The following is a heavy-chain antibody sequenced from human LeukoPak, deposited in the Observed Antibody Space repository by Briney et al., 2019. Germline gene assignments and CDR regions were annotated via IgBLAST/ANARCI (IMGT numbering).Heavy chain of an antibody. CDR2: IIPIFGTA. CDR3: ARAAELIGDAFDI. CDR1: GGTFSSYA. J-gene: IGHJ3*02. Sequence: GASVKVSCKASGGTFSSYAISWVRQAPGQGLEWMGGIIPIFGTANYAQKFQGRVTITADEPTSTAYMELSSLRSEDTAVYYCARAAELIGDAFDIWGQGTMVTVSS. V-gene: IGHV1-69*13.